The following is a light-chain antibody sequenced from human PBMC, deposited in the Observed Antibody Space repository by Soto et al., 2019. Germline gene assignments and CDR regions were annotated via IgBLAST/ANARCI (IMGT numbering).Light chain of an antibody. Sequence: DIQMTQYPSSLSASVRDRVTITCRASQGISNYLAWYQQKPGKVPKLLIYAASTLQSGVPSRFSGSGSGTDFTLTISSLQPEDVATYYCQKYDRAPWTVGQGTKVEIK. J-gene: IGKJ1*01. CDR1: QGISNY. V-gene: IGKV1-27*01. CDR3: QKYDRAPWT. CDR2: AAS.